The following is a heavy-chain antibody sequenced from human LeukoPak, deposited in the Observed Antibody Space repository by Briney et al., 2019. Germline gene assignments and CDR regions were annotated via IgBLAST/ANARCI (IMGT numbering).Heavy chain of an antibody. CDR1: GYTFTSYY. V-gene: IGHV1-46*01. CDR2: INPSGGST. Sequence: ASVKVSCKASGYTFTSYYMHWVRQAPGQGLEWMGIINPSGGSTSYAQKSQGRVTMTRDTSTSTVYMELSSLRSEDTAVYYCARVQETAWFGESSAFDIWGQGTMVTVSS. J-gene: IGHJ3*02. CDR3: ARVQETAWFGESSAFDI. D-gene: IGHD3-10*01.